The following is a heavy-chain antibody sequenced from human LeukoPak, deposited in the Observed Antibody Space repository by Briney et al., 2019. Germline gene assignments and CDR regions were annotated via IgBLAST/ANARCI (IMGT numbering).Heavy chain of an antibody. Sequence: GGSLRLSCAASGFTFSSYAMSWVRQAPGKGLEWVPAISGSGGSTNYADSVKGRFTISRDNSKNTLYLQMNSLRAEDTAVYYCAKAARLHPDNYFDYWGQGTLVTVSS. CDR1: GFTFSSYA. V-gene: IGHV3-23*01. CDR3: AKAARLHPDNYFDY. D-gene: IGHD5-24*01. J-gene: IGHJ4*02. CDR2: ISGSGGST.